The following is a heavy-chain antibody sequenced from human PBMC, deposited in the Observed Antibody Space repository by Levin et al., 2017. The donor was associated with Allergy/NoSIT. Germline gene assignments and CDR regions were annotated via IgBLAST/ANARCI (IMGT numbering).Heavy chain of an antibody. Sequence: SQTLSLTCTVSGGSVSSDLWSWIRQPAGKGLEWIGRIYNSGSTNYNPSLKSRVTMSVDTSKNQFSLKVRSVTAADTAVYYCARDPTDGHNWNFDSWGQGTLVTVSS. V-gene: IGHV4-4*07. CDR1: GGSVSSDL. D-gene: IGHD1-1*01. CDR3: ARDPTDGHNWNFDS. J-gene: IGHJ4*02. CDR2: IYNSGST.